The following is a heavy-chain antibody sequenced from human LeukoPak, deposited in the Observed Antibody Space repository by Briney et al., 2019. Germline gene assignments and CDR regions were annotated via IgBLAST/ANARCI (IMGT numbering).Heavy chain of an antibody. J-gene: IGHJ6*02. CDR3: ARDLPYYYDSSGSYRGYYYGMDV. V-gene: IGHV3-21*01. Sequence: GGSLRLSCAASGFTLSPSWMNWVRQAPGKGLEWVSSISSSSSYIYYADSVKGRFTISRDNAKNSLYLQMNSLRAEDTAVYYCARDLPYYYDSSGSYRGYYYGMDVWGQGTTVTVSS. D-gene: IGHD3-22*01. CDR1: GFTLSPSW. CDR2: ISSSSSYI.